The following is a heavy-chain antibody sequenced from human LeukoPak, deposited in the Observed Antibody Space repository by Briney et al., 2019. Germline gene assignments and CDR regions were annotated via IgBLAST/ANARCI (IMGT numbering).Heavy chain of an antibody. D-gene: IGHD3-9*01. CDR3: ARGVHTGYFDWLLFSSEYYMDV. CDR1: GYTFTSYY. V-gene: IGHV1-46*01. Sequence: ASVKVSCKASGYTFTSYYIHWVRQAPGQGLEWMGIINPSGGSTSYAQKFQGRVTMTRDTSTSTVYMELSSLRSEDTAVYYCARGVHTGYFDWLLFSSEYYMDVWGKGTTVTISS. CDR2: INPSGGST. J-gene: IGHJ6*03.